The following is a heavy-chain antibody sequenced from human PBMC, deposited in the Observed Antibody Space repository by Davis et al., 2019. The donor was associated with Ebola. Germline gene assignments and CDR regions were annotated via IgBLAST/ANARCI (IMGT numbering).Heavy chain of an antibody. CDR1: GYTFTSYY. D-gene: IGHD1-26*01. J-gene: IGHJ5*02. CDR3: ARRNSGSYRKGNNWFDP. V-gene: IGHV1-46*01. Sequence: AASVKVSCKASGYTFTSYYMHWVRQAPGQGLEWMGIINPSGGSTSYAQKFQGRVTMTRDTSTSTVYMELSSLRSEDTAVYYCARRNSGSYRKGNNWFDPWGQGTLVTVSS. CDR2: INPSGGST.